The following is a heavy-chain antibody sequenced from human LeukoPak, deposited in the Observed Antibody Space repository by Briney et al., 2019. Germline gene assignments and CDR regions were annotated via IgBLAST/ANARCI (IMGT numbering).Heavy chain of an antibody. D-gene: IGHD4-17*01. CDR1: X. J-gene: IGHJ4*02. CDR3: ARDSDYVASGFDY. V-gene: IGHV1-2*06. CDR2: INPTSGGT. Sequence: XMXXVRQAXGQGLXXMARINPTSGGTNYEQKFQGRVTMNRETANRTAYMELSRLRSDDTAVYYCARDSDYVASGFDYWGQGTLVTVSS.